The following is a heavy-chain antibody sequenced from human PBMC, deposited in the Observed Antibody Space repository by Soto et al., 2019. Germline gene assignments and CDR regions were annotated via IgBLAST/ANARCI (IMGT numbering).Heavy chain of an antibody. Sequence: QVRLVQPGAEVEKPGASVKFSCKASGYIFTNFYIHWVRQAPGQGLEWIGIINPNGGSTNYAQNFQGRVTMTRDTSTSTVYMDLSSLRSEDTAVYYCTRGLASGDYWGQGTLITVSS. CDR3: TRGLASGDY. CDR1: GYIFTNFY. D-gene: IGHD6-6*01. V-gene: IGHV1-46*03. J-gene: IGHJ4*02. CDR2: INPNGGST.